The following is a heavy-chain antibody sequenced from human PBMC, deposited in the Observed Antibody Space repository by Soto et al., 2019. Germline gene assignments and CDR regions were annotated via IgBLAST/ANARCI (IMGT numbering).Heavy chain of an antibody. D-gene: IGHD3-22*01. Sequence: EVQLVESGGGLVKPGGSLRLSCAASGFTFSSYSMNWVRQAPGKGLEWVSSISSSSSYIYYADSVKGRFTISRDNAKNSLYLQMNSLRADDTAVYYCARNLLNYYDSSGYYYQKWNDAFDIWGQGTMVTVSS. CDR2: ISSSSSYI. J-gene: IGHJ3*02. CDR1: GFTFSSYS. CDR3: ARNLLNYYDSSGYYYQKWNDAFDI. V-gene: IGHV3-21*01.